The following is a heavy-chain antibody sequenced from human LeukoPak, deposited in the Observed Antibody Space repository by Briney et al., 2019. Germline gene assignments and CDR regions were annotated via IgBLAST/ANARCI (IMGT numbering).Heavy chain of an antibody. V-gene: IGHV1-2*02. CDR3: ARVAASGATDY. J-gene: IGHJ4*02. CDR2: ISPNSGGT. D-gene: IGHD1-26*01. CDR1: GYTFTGYY. Sequence: ASVKVSCKASGYTFTGYYMHWVRQAPGQGLEWMGWISPNSGGTNYAQKFQGRVTMTRDTSISTAYMELSRLRSDDTAVYCCARVAASGATDYWGQGTLVTVSS.